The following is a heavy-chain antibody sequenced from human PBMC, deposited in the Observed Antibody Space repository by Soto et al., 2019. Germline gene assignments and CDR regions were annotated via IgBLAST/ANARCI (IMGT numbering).Heavy chain of an antibody. Sequence: GGSLRLSCAASGFTFSSYAMSWVRQAPGKGLEWVSAISGSGGSTYYADSVKGRFTISRDNSKNTLYLQMNSLRAEDTAVYYCAKLRGDIVVVPAADRHFDYWGQGTLVTVSS. CDR3: AKLRGDIVVVPAADRHFDY. V-gene: IGHV3-23*01. CDR1: GFTFSSYA. CDR2: ISGSGGST. J-gene: IGHJ4*02. D-gene: IGHD2-2*01.